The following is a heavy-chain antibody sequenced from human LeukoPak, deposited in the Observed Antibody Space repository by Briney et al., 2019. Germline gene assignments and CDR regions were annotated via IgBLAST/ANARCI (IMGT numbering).Heavy chain of an antibody. J-gene: IGHJ1*01. V-gene: IGHV3-23*01. CDR3: AKGPYSDSSEWFQY. D-gene: IGHD6-13*01. Sequence: GGSLRLSCAASGFSFSSYAMGWARQAPGKGLEWVSSISGTGGRTYYADSVKGRFTISRDNSRNTLSLQMNSLRVEDTAVYFCAKGPYSDSSEWFQYWGQGTLVTVSS. CDR1: GFSFSSYA. CDR2: ISGTGGRT.